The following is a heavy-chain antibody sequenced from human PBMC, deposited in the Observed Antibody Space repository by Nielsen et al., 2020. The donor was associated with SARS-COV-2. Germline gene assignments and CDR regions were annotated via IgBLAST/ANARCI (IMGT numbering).Heavy chain of an antibody. J-gene: IGHJ6*02. CDR2: IYYSGST. CDR1: GGSISSYY. V-gene: IGHV4-59*13. Sequence: SETLSLTCTVSGGSISSYYWSWIRQPPGKGLEWIGYIYYSGSTNYNPTLKSRVTISVDTSKNQFSLKLGSVTAADTAVYYCARGRNYYYYGMDVWGQGTTVTVSS. D-gene: IGHD1-14*01. CDR3: ARGRNYYYYGMDV.